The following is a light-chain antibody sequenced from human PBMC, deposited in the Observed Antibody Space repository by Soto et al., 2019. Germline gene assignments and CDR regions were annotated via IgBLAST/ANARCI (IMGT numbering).Light chain of an antibody. CDR1: QSVLYSSNNKNY. V-gene: IGKV4-1*01. Sequence: DIVMTQSPDSLAVSLGERATINCKSSQSVLYSSNNKNYLAWYQQKPGQPPNLLIYWASTRESGVPDRFSGSGSGTDFTLTSSSLQAADVAVYYCQQYYSIPWTFGQGTKVEIK. J-gene: IGKJ1*01. CDR3: QQYYSIPWT. CDR2: WAS.